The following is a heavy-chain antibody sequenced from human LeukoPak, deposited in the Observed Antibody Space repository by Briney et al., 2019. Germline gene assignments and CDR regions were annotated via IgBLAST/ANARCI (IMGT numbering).Heavy chain of an antibody. J-gene: IGHJ4*02. CDR1: GFAFSNYG. CDR3: ANGRTSGYHGEFDY. D-gene: IGHD5-12*01. V-gene: IGHV3-23*01. CDR2: ISGSGGSTT. Sequence: GGSLRLSCAASGFAFSNYGMSWVRQAPGEGLEWVSVISGSGGSTTSYADPVKGRFTISRDNSKNTLYLQMNSLRADDTAVYYCANGRTSGYHGEFDYWGQGTLVTVSS.